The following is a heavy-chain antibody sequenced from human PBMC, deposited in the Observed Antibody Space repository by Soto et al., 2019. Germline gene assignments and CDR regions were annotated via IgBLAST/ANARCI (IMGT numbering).Heavy chain of an antibody. V-gene: IGHV4-31*03. Sequence: SETLYLTCTVSGGSICSGGYYWSWIRQHPGKGLEWIGYIYYSGSTYYNPSLKSRVTISVDTSKNQFSLKLSSVTAADTAVYYCARVQGRYYYYGMDVWGQGTTVTVSS. CDR1: GGSICSGGYY. CDR2: IYYSGST. CDR3: ARVQGRYYYYGMDV. J-gene: IGHJ6*02. D-gene: IGHD3-3*01.